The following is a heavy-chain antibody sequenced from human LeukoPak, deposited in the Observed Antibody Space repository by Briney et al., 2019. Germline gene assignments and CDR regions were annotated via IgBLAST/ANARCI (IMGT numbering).Heavy chain of an antibody. V-gene: IGHV3-23*01. J-gene: IGHJ6*02. CDR2: ISGSGGST. Sequence: PGGSLRLSCAASGFTFSDYYMSWVRQAPGKGLEWVSAISGSGGSTYYADSVKGRFTISRDNSKNTLYLQMNSLRAEDTAVYYCAKGLDIVVPYYAMDVWGQGTTVTVSS. D-gene: IGHD2-2*01. CDR1: GFTFSDYY. CDR3: AKGLDIVVPYYAMDV.